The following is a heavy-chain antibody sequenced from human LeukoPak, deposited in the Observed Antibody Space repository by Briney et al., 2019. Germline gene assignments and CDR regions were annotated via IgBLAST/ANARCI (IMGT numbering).Heavy chain of an antibody. CDR2: ISWNSDTT. CDR1: GFTFDDFA. D-gene: IGHD3-10*01. J-gene: IGHJ4*02. CDR3: AKAPHYYTSATYWDYFEN. V-gene: IGHV3-9*01. Sequence: AGGSLRLSCAAPGFTFDDFAMHWVRQSPGKGLEWVSGISWNSDTTAYADSVKGRFTISRDNANNSLYLLMNSLRSEDTAFYYCAKAPHYYTSATYWDYFENWGQGSLVTVSS.